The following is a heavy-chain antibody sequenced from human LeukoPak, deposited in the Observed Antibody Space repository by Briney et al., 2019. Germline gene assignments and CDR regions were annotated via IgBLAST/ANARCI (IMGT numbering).Heavy chain of an antibody. Sequence: PGGSLRLSCAASGFTFSSYAMSWVRQAPGKGLEWVSAISGSGGSTYYADSVKGRFTIFRDNSKNTLYLQMNSLRAEDTAVYYCAKCLASGWYASPSPQDYWGQGTLVTVSS. D-gene: IGHD6-19*01. CDR3: AKCLASGWYASPSPQDY. V-gene: IGHV3-23*01. J-gene: IGHJ4*02. CDR1: GFTFSSYA. CDR2: ISGSGGST.